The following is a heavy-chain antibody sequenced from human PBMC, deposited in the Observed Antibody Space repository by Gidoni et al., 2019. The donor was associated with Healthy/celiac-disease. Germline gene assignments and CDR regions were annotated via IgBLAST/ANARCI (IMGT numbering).Heavy chain of an antibody. J-gene: IGHJ6*02. CDR2: IKSKIDGGTT. CDR1: GFTFSNAW. D-gene: IGHD3-3*01. V-gene: IGHV3-15*01. Sequence: EVQLVESGGGLVKPGGSLRLSCAASGFTFSNAWMTWVRQAPGKGLEWVGRIKSKIDGGTTDYAAPVKGRFTISRDDSKNTLYLQMNSLKTEDTAVYYCTTDLDFWSGPLVVWGQGTTVTVSS. CDR3: TTDLDFWSGPLVV.